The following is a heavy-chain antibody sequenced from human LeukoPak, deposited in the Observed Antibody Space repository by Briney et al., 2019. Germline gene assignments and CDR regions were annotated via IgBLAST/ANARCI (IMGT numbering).Heavy chain of an antibody. CDR3: ARGSSETYYVDH. V-gene: IGHV4-30-4*01. CDR2: IYYSGRT. Sequence: PSETLSLTCTVSGGSISNGNYYWSWIRQPPGKGLEWIGYIYYSGRTSYNPSLKSRVSLSVDASRNQFSLKLNSVTAADTAFYYCARGSSETYYVDHWGQGTLVTVSS. D-gene: IGHD3-10*01. CDR1: GGSISNGNYY. J-gene: IGHJ4*02.